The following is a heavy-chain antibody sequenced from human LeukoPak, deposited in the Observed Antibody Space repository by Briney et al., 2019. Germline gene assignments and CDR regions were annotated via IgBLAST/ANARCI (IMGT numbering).Heavy chain of an antibody. CDR2: FDPEDGET. CDR3: ATDSSGWPVGSY. Sequence: APVKVFFKGSGYTLTELFMPWVGPAPGNGLGVVGGFDPEDGETIYAQKFQGRVTMTEDTSTDTAYMELSSLRSEDTAVYYCATDSSGWPVGSYWGQGTLVTVSS. D-gene: IGHD6-19*01. CDR1: GYTLTELF. V-gene: IGHV1-24*01. J-gene: IGHJ4*02.